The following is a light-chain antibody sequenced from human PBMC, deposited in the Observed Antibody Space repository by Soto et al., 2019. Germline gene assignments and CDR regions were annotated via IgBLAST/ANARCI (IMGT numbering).Light chain of an antibody. CDR2: FAS. CDR1: QSVSTN. J-gene: IGKJ3*01. CDR3: QQRSNWL. Sequence: VMTQSPATLSVSPGERAALSCRASQSVSTNLAWYQQKPGQPPRLLIYFASTRATAVPARFTAGGSGTDFTLTISSLEPEDFAVYYCQQRSNWLFGPGTKVDIK. V-gene: IGKV3-11*01.